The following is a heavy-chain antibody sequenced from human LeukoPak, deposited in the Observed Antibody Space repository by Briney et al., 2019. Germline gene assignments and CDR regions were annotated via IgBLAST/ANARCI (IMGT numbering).Heavy chain of an antibody. CDR2: IYSTGST. J-gene: IGHJ6*02. D-gene: IGHD4-17*01. CDR1: GFTVSSSY. Sequence: PGGSLRLSCAASGFTVSSSYMNWVRQAPGKGLEWVSVIYSTGSTQYADSVKGRFTISRDNSKNTLYLQMNSLRAEDTAVYYCAKSLRMYYYYYGMDVWGQGTTVTVSS. CDR3: AKSLRMYYYYYGMDV. V-gene: IGHV3-66*03.